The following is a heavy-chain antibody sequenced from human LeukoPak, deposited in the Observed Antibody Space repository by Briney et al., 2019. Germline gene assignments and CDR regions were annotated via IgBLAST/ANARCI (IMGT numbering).Heavy chain of an antibody. Sequence: SETLSLTCTVSGGSISSYYWSWIRQPPGKGLEWIGYIYYSGSTNYNPSLKSRVTISVDTSKNQFSLKLTSVTAADTAVYYCARELVGVRPFDYWGQGTLVTVSS. CDR1: GGSISSYY. D-gene: IGHD3-10*01. V-gene: IGHV4-59*12. CDR3: ARELVGVRPFDY. J-gene: IGHJ4*02. CDR2: IYYSGST.